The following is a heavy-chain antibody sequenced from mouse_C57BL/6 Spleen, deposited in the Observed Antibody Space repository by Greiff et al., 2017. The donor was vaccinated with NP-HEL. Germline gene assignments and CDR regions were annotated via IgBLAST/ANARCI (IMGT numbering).Heavy chain of an antibody. V-gene: IGHV5-4*01. CDR2: ISDGGSYT. CDR1: GFTFSSYA. Sequence: EVQRVESGGGLVKPGGSLKLSCAASGFTFSSYAMSWVRQTPEKRLEWVATISDGGSYTYYPDNVKGRFTISRDNAKNNLYLQMSHLKSEDTAMYYCARGDDGYYEGYAMDYWGQGTSVTVSS. D-gene: IGHD2-3*01. J-gene: IGHJ4*01. CDR3: ARGDDGYYEGYAMDY.